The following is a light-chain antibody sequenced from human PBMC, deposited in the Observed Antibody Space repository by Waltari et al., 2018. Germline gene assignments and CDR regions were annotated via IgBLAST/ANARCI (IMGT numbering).Light chain of an antibody. CDR3: QQSYSTPPFT. J-gene: IGKJ3*01. CDR2: AAA. V-gene: IGKV1-39*01. Sequence: DIQMTQSPSSLSASVGDRVTITCRASHRISSYLNWYQQKPGKAPKLLIYAAASLQSGVPSRFSGSGSGTDFTLTISSLQPEDFATYYCQQSYSTPPFTFGPGTKVDIK. CDR1: HRISSY.